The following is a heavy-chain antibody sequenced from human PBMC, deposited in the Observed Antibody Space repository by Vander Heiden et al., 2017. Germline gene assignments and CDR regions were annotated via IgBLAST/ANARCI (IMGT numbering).Heavy chain of an antibody. Sequence: QVQLVESGGGVVQPGRSLRLSCAAAGFSCSSYGMHWVRQAPAKGVGWVAVKRYDGSNKYYADSVKGRFTISRDNSKNTLYLQMNNLRAEDTAVYYCARVFRGGYNDYWGQGTLVTVSS. CDR1: GFSCSSYG. CDR2: KRYDGSNK. J-gene: IGHJ4*02. V-gene: IGHV3-33*01. CDR3: ARVFRGGYNDY. D-gene: IGHD3-3*01.